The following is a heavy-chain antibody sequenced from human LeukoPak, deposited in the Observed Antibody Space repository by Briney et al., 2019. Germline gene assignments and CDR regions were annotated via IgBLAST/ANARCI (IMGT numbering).Heavy chain of an antibody. J-gene: IGHJ4*02. V-gene: IGHV4-59*01. CDR2: IYYSGST. CDR3: AREGVEYYYDSSGYYPLEY. CDR1: GGSISSYY. D-gene: IGHD3-22*01. Sequence: SETLSLTCTVSGGSISSYYWSWIRQPPGKGLEWIGYIYYSGSTNYNPSLESRVTISVDTSKNQFSLKLSSVTAADTAVYYCAREGVEYYYDSSGYYPLEYWGQGTLVTVSS.